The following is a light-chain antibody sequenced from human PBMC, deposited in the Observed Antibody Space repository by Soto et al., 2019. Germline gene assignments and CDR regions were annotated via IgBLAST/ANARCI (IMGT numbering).Light chain of an antibody. J-gene: IGKJ2*01. CDR2: RVS. CDR1: QSLAHSDGYTY. CDR3: MQGTQFPPYT. Sequence: IVMTQTPLSSPVTLGQPASISCRSSQSLAHSDGYTYLSWYQLKPGQPPRLLIYRVSNRFSGVPDRFSGSGAGTDFTLRISRVESEDVGVYFCMQGTQFPPYTFGQGTKLEI. V-gene: IGKV2-24*01.